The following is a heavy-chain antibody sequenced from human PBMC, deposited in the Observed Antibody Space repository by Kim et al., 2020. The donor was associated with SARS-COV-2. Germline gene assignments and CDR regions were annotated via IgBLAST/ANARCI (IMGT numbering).Heavy chain of an antibody. Sequence: SETLSLTCTVSGGSISSSSYYWGWIRQPPGKGLEWIGSIYYSGSTYYNPSLKSRGTISVDTSKNQFSLKLSSVTAADTAVYYCARLTIAVDDYYFDYWGQGPLVIVSS. J-gene: IGHJ4*02. V-gene: IGHV4-39*07. CDR1: GGSISSSSYY. CDR2: IYYSGST. CDR3: ARLTIAVDDYYFDY. D-gene: IGHD6-19*01.